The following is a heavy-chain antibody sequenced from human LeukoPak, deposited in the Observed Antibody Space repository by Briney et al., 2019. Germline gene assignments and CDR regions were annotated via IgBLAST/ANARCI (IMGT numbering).Heavy chain of an antibody. D-gene: IGHD5-12*01. V-gene: IGHV1-69*04. Sequence: SVKVSCKASGGTFISYAISWVRQAPGQGLEWMGRIIPILGIANYAQKFQGRVTITADKSTSTAYMELSSLRSDDTAVYYCARSVDVKFDYWGQGTLVTVSS. CDR2: IIPILGIA. CDR1: GGTFISYA. J-gene: IGHJ4*02. CDR3: ARSVDVKFDY.